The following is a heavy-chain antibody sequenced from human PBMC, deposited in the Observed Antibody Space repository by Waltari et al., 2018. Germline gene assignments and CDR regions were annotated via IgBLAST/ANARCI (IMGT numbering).Heavy chain of an antibody. CDR2: IWYDATNK. D-gene: IGHD3-16*01. V-gene: IGHV3-33*01. J-gene: IGHJ6*02. CDR1: GLVSGNFG. CDR3: ARRFQRPYYYYYGMDV. Sequence: QEQLVESGGDVVEPGTSLTLSCAASGLVSGNFGLHWVRQAPGKGLEWVALIWYDATNKYYVDSVKGRFTVSRDNSKNMLYLEMNDLRHDDTATYYCARRFQRPYYYYYGMDVWGPGTTVTVSS.